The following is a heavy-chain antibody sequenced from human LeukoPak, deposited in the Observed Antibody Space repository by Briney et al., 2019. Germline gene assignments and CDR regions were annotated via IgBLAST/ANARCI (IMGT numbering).Heavy chain of an antibody. D-gene: IGHD2-15*01. V-gene: IGHV3-23*01. CDR2: ISGSGGST. Sequence: GGSLRLSCAASGFTFSLYGMYWVRQAPGKGLEWVSAISGSGGSTYYADSVKGRSTISTDNSKNTLYLQMNSLRAEDTAIYYCAKTCSGGSCYSHYYCGMDVWGQGTTVTVSS. CDR1: GFTFSLYG. CDR3: AKTCSGGSCYSHYYCGMDV. J-gene: IGHJ6*02.